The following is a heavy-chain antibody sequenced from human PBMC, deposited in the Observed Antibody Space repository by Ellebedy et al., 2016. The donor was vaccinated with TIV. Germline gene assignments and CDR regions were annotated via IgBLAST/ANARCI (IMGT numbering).Heavy chain of an antibody. J-gene: IGHJ6*02. CDR2: IWYDGSNK. V-gene: IGHV3-33*01. Sequence: PGGSLRLSCAASGFTFSTYGMHWVRQAPGKGLEWVAVIWYDGSNKYYADSVKGRFTISRDNAKNSLYLQMNTLRAEDTALYHCAREGDTAMVHGMDVWGQGTTVTVSS. D-gene: IGHD5-18*01. CDR1: GFTFSTYG. CDR3: AREGDTAMVHGMDV.